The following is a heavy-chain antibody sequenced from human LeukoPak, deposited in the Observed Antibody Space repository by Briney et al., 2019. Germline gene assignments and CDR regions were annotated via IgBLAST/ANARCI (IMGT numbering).Heavy chain of an antibody. Sequence: PGRSLRLSCAASGFTFSSYAMHWVRQAPGKGLEGVAVISYDGSNKYYADSVKGRFTISRDNSKNTLYLQMNSLRAEDTAVYYCASGGDYVFGYYYGMDVWGQGTTVTVSS. J-gene: IGHJ6*02. CDR2: ISYDGSNK. CDR1: GFTFSSYA. V-gene: IGHV3-30*04. CDR3: ASGGDYVFGYYYGMDV. D-gene: IGHD4-17*01.